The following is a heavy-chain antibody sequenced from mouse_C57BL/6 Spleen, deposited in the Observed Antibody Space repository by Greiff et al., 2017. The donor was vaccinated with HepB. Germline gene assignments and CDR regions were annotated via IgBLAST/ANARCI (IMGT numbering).Heavy chain of an antibody. CDR2: INPNNGGT. CDR3: ARYGSSYVGAMDY. CDR1: GYTFTDYY. J-gene: IGHJ4*01. D-gene: IGHD1-1*01. V-gene: IGHV1-26*01. Sequence: VQLQQSGPELVKPGASVKISCKASGYTFTDYYMNWVKQSHGKSLEWIGDINPNNGGTSYNQKFKGKATLTVEKSSSTAYMELRSLTSEDSAVYYCARYGSSYVGAMDYWGQGTSVTVSS.